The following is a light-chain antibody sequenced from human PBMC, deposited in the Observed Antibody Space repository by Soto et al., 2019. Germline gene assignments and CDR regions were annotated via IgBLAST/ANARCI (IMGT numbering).Light chain of an antibody. J-gene: IGKJ2*01. Sequence: EIVMTQSPATLSVSPGERATLSCRASQSVSSNLAWYQQKPGQAPRLLIYGASTRATGIPARFSGSGSGTEFTLNISSLQSEDFAVYYCQQYNKLPPYTFGQGTKLEIK. CDR3: QQYNKLPPYT. V-gene: IGKV3-15*01. CDR1: QSVSSN. CDR2: GAS.